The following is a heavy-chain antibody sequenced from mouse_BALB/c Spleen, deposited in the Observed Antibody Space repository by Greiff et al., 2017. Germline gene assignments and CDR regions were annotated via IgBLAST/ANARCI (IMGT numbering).Heavy chain of an antibody. CDR3: ARSGITTASYAMDY. D-gene: IGHD1-2*01. Sequence: QVQHQQSGPELVKPGASVRISCKASGYTFTSYYIHWVKQRPGQGLEWIGWIYPGNVNTKYNEKFKGKATLTADKSSSTAYMQLSSLTSEDSAVYFCARSGITTASYAMDYWGQGTSVTVSS. CDR1: GYTFTSYY. J-gene: IGHJ4*01. CDR2: IYPGNVNT. V-gene: IGHV1S56*01.